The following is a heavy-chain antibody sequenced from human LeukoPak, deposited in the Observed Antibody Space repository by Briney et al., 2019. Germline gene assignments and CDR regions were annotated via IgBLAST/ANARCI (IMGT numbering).Heavy chain of an antibody. CDR2: ISYDGSNK. CDR1: GFTFSSYA. V-gene: IGHV3-30*04. D-gene: IGHD2-2*01. J-gene: IGHJ6*02. CDR3: ARDIVVVPADAYYYYYGTYV. Sequence: GRSLRLSCAASGFTFSSYAMHWVRQAPGKGLEWVAVISYDGSNKYYADSVKGRFTISRDNSKNTLYLQMNSLRAEDTAVYYCARDIVVVPADAYYYYYGTYVWGQGTTVTVSS.